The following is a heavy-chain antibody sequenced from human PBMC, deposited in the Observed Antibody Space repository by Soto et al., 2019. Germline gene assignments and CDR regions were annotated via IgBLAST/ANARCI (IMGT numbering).Heavy chain of an antibody. CDR3: ARDRYSYYDFWSGSLPYYYYGMDV. V-gene: IGHV3-7*01. D-gene: IGHD3-3*01. J-gene: IGHJ6*02. CDR1: GFTFSSYW. Sequence: GGSLRLSCAASGFTFSSYWMSWVRQAPGKGLEWVANIKQDGSEKYYVDTVKGRFTISRDNAKNSLYLQMNSLRAEDTAVYYCARDRYSYYDFWSGSLPYYYYGMDVWGQGTTVTVSS. CDR2: IKQDGSEK.